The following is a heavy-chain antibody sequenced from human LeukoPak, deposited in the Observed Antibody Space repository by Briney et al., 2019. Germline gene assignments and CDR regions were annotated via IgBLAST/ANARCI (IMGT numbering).Heavy chain of an antibody. Sequence: PLQIRCRTWGGGVASISMGGDVGSWSRQPPGDGLEGVGYIYHSVSTYYNPSLKSRVTTAVDRSKNQSSLKLSSVTAADTAVYYCARSKGSYYFDYRGPGTLVTVS. D-gene: IGHD2-15*01. CDR3: ARSKGSYYFDY. J-gene: IGHJ4*02. CDR1: VASISMGGDV. V-gene: IGHV4-30-2*01. CDR2: IYHSVST.